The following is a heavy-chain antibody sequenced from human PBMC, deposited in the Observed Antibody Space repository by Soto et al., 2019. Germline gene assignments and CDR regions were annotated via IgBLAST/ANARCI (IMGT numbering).Heavy chain of an antibody. Sequence: VGSLRLSCAASGFTFSSYEMNWVRQAPGKGLEWVSYISSSGSTIYYADSVKGRFTISRDNAKNSLYLQMNSLRAEDTAVYYCAREGYCSSTSCYPGGWFDPWGQGTLVTVSS. D-gene: IGHD2-2*01. CDR3: AREGYCSSTSCYPGGWFDP. J-gene: IGHJ5*02. V-gene: IGHV3-48*03. CDR2: ISSSGSTI. CDR1: GFTFSSYE.